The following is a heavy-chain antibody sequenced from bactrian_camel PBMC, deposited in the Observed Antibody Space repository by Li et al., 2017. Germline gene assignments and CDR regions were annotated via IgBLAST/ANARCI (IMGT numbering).Heavy chain of an antibody. J-gene: IGHJ7*01. CDR1: GFPFSTYGYD. Sequence: HVQLVESGGGLVQPGGSLRIACAASGFPFSTYGYDIHWVRQAPGKGLEWVSTIDNTGGRTHYADSVKGRFTISRDNDKNTMYLQLNSLKTDDTAMYYCAKSFRAVATYYAMDYWGKGTQVTVS. D-gene: IGHD2*01. V-gene: IGHV3S1*01. CDR2: IDNTGGRT.